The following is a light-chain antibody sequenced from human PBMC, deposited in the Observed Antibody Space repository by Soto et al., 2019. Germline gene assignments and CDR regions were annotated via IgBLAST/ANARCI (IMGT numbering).Light chain of an antibody. Sequence: QSALTQSASVSGSPGQSITISCTGTRSDVGSYNLVSWYQQHPGEAPKVMIYEGSKRPSGMSNRFSGSKSGITASLTISGLQAEDEADYYCCSYAGATTYAFGTGTKVTVL. J-gene: IGLJ1*01. CDR2: EGS. CDR1: RSDVGSYNL. V-gene: IGLV2-23*01. CDR3: CSYAGATTYA.